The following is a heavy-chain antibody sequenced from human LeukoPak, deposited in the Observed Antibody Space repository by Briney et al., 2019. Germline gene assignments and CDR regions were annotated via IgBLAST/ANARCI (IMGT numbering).Heavy chain of an antibody. CDR1: GFTFSSYA. CDR3: AKEGQTAVDYYYYGMDV. V-gene: IGHV3-23*01. D-gene: IGHD2-21*02. Sequence: GGSLRLSCAASGFTFSSYAMSWVRQAPGKGLEWVSAISGSGGSTYYADSVKGRFTISRDNSKNTLYLQMNSLRAEDTAVYYCAKEGQTAVDYYYYGMDVWGQGTTVTVS. CDR2: ISGSGGST. J-gene: IGHJ6*02.